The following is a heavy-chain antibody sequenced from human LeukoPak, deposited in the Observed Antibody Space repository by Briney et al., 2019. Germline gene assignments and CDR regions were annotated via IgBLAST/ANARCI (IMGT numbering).Heavy chain of an antibody. CDR3: ARQILGTYYYYYYMDV. J-gene: IGHJ6*03. D-gene: IGHD2-15*01. V-gene: IGHV4-39*01. Sequence: PSETLSLTCTVSGGSISSSSYYWGWIRQPPGKGLEWIGSIYYSGSTYYNPSLKSRVTISVDTSKNQFSLKLSSVTAADTAVYYCARQILGTYYYYYYMDVWGKGTTVTISS. CDR1: GGSISSSSYY. CDR2: IYYSGST.